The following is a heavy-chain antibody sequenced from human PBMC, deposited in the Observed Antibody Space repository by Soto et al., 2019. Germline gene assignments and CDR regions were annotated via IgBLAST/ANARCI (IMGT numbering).Heavy chain of an antibody. CDR3: ARRVEAGKDYYYYYYMDV. CDR2: IYPGDSDT. V-gene: IGHV5-51*01. CDR1: GYSFTSYW. J-gene: IGHJ6*03. Sequence: GESLKISCKGSGYSFTSYWIGWVRQMPGKGLEWMGIIYPGDSDTRYSPSSQGQVTISADKSISTAYLQWSSLKASDTAMYYCARRVEAGKDYYYYYYMDVWGKGTTVTVSS.